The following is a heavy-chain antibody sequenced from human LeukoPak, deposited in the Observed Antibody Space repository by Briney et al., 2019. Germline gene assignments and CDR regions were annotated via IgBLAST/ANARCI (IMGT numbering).Heavy chain of an antibody. CDR3: AKDLDGSGMYGGTDS. J-gene: IGHJ4*02. CDR2: ITASARTT. D-gene: IGHD6-19*01. V-gene: IGHV3-23*01. Sequence: AGGSLRLSCEASGFNFRDYGMNWVRQAPGKGLEWVSGITASARTTYYADSVKGRFTIYSDNSKNTLSLQMSSLRAEDTAVYYCAKDLDGSGMYGGTDSCGQGTPVTVSS. CDR1: GFNFRDYG.